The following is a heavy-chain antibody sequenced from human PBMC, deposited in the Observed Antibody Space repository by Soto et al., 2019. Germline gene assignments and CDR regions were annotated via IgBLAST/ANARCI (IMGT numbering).Heavy chain of an antibody. Sequence: GASVKVSCKASGYTFTSYGISWVRQAPGKGLEWMGGFDPEAGETIYAQKFQGRVTVTEDTSTDTAYMELSSLRSEDTAVYFCATDLTYYGSGKSFDCWGQGTLVTVSS. CDR3: ATDLTYYGSGKSFDC. D-gene: IGHD3-10*01. CDR1: GYTFTSYG. J-gene: IGHJ4*02. CDR2: FDPEAGET. V-gene: IGHV1-24*01.